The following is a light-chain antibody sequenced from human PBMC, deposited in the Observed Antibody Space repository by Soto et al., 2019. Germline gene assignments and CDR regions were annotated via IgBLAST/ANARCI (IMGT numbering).Light chain of an antibody. CDR2: AAS. J-gene: IGKJ1*01. CDR1: QSVSNS. Sequence: EIVMTQSPATLSVSPGERATLSCRASQSVSNSLAWYQQKRGQAPRLLIYAASTRATGIPARFSGTGSGTEFTLTISSLQSEDFAVYYCQQYETWRGTFGQGTKVDIK. CDR3: QQYETWRGT. V-gene: IGKV3-15*01.